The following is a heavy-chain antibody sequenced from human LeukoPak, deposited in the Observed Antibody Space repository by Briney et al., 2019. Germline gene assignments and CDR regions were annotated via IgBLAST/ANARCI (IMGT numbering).Heavy chain of an antibody. CDR3: AREVSYDYMDSRAVSGGAYYMDV. Sequence: ASVYDCSKASGYTFTSYYMHWVRPAPGQRLEWMGIINPSGGSTSYAQKFQGRVTMTRDMSTSTVYMELSSLRSEDTAVYYCAREVSYDYMDSRAVSGGAYYMDVWGKGTTVTVSS. D-gene: IGHD4-11*01. CDR2: INPSGGST. J-gene: IGHJ6*03. V-gene: IGHV1-46*01. CDR1: GYTFTSYY.